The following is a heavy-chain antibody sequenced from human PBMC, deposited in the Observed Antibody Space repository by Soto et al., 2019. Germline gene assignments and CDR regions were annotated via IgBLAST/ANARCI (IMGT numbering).Heavy chain of an antibody. J-gene: IGHJ4*02. CDR3: ARVERGITIFGVVIPPFDY. Sequence: QVQLVESGGGLVKPGGSLRLSCAASGSTFSDYYMSWIRQAPGKGLEWVSYISSSGVTIYYADSVKGRFTISRDNTKNSLYLQMNSLRAEDTAVYYCARVERGITIFGVVIPPFDYWGQGTLVTVSS. D-gene: IGHD3-3*01. CDR2: ISSSGVTI. CDR1: GSTFSDYY. V-gene: IGHV3-11*01.